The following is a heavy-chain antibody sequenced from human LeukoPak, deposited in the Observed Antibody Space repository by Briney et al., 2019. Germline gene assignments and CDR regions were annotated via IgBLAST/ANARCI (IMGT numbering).Heavy chain of an antibody. CDR3: ATGTVSSSWLGIFDF. CDR1: GYTFTDYY. J-gene: IGHJ4*02. CDR2: INPNSGGT. V-gene: IGHV1-2*02. D-gene: IGHD6-13*01. Sequence: ASVKVSCKASGYTFTDYYINWVRQAPGQGLEWMGWINPNSGGTNYAQKFQGRVTVTRDTSISTAYMELSSLTSDDTALYYCATGTVSSSWLGIFDFWGQGTLVTVSS.